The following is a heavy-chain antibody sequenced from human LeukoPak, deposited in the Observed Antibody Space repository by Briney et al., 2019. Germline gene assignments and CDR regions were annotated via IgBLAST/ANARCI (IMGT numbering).Heavy chain of an antibody. D-gene: IGHD3-22*01. Sequence: PGGSLRLSCAASGFTFSSYAMSWVRQAPGNGLEWVSAISGSGGSTYYADSVKGRFTISRDNSKNTLYLQMNSLRAEDTAVYYCAASDLTYYYDSSGWHYFDYWGQGTLVTVSS. J-gene: IGHJ4*02. V-gene: IGHV3-23*01. CDR2: ISGSGGST. CDR3: AASDLTYYYDSSGWHYFDY. CDR1: GFTFSSYA.